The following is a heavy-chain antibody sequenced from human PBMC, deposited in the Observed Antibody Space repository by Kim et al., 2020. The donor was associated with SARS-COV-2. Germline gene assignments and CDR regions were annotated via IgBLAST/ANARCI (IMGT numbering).Heavy chain of an antibody. D-gene: IGHD3-22*01. CDR1: GFSFSDYY. CDR2: ISYSATYT. Sequence: GGSLRLSCAASGFSFSDYYMNWIRQAPGKGLEWVSYISYSATYTKYADSVKGRFTLSRDNAKNSLYLQMNSLRAEDTAVYYCARVVYDSSGYYRFYGMDVWGQGTSVTVSS. CDR3: ARVVYDSSGYYRFYGMDV. V-gene: IGHV3-11*05. J-gene: IGHJ6*02.